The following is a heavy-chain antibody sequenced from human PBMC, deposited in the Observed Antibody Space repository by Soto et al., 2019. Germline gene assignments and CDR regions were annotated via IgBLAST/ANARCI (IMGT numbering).Heavy chain of an antibody. J-gene: IGHJ3*02. CDR3: CYYGSGRYDAFDI. D-gene: IGHD3-10*01. CDR2: ISSSSSYI. CDR1: GFTFSSYS. V-gene: IGHV3-21*01. Sequence: PGGSLRLSCAASGFTFSSYSMNWVRRAPGKGLEWVSSISSSSSYIYYADSVKGRFTISRDNAKNSLYLQMNSLRAEDTAVYYCCYYGSGRYDAFDIWGQGTMVTVSS.